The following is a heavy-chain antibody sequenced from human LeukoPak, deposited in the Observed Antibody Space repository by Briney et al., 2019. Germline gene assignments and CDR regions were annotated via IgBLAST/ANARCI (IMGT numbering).Heavy chain of an antibody. CDR3: ARSPTKRVPEDY. V-gene: IGHV4-4*02. J-gene: IGHJ4*02. CDR2: IFHSGST. Sequence: PSETLSLTCAGSSGSIFSSNWWSWVRQPPGKGLEWIGQIFHSGSTSYSPSLKSRVTISVDKSKNQFSLRLTSVTAADTAVYYCARSPTKRVPEDYWGQGTLVTVSS. CDR1: SGSIFSSNW. D-gene: IGHD2-2*01.